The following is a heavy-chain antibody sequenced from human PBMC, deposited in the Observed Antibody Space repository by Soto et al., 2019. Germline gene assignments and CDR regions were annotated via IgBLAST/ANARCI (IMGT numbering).Heavy chain of an antibody. D-gene: IGHD6-19*01. J-gene: IGHJ4*02. CDR3: AKDLDSSEFDY. CDR1: GFTFSSYG. CDR2: ISYDGSNK. Sequence: PGGSLRLSCAASGFTFSSYGMHWVRQAPGKGLEWVAVISYDGSNKYYADSVKGRFTISRDNSKNTLYLQMNSLRAEDTAVYYCAKDLDSSEFDYWGQGTLVTVSS. V-gene: IGHV3-30*18.